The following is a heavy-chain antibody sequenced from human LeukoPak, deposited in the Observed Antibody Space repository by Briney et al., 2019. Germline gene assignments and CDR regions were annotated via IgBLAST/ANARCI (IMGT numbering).Heavy chain of an antibody. J-gene: IGHJ4*02. D-gene: IGHD3-22*01. V-gene: IGHV3-23*01. CDR2: ISSSGGST. CDR3: AKRNSSGYYYFDY. Sequence: PGGPLRLSCAASGFTFSRYAMSWVRQAPGKGLEWVSTISSSGGSTYYADSVKGRFTISRDNSKNMLYLQVNSLRAEDTAVYYCAKRNSSGYYYFDYWGQGTLVTVSS. CDR1: GFTFSRYA.